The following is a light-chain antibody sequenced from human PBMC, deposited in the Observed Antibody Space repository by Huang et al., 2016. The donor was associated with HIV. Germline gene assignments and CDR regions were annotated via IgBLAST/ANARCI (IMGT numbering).Light chain of an antibody. Sequence: DIVMTQSPESLAVSLGERATINCKSSQSVLKNSNNKNYLAWYQHKAGQPPKLLIDWASSRGSGVPDRFSGSGSGTDFTLTISSLQAEDVAVYYCHQYYTTLRTFGQGTKVEV. CDR3: HQYYTTLRT. CDR2: WAS. CDR1: QSVLKNSNNKNY. J-gene: IGKJ1*01. V-gene: IGKV4-1*01.